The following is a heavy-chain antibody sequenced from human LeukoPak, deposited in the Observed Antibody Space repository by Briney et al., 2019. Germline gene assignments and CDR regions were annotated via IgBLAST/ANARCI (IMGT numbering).Heavy chain of an antibody. CDR2: IYTSGST. CDR1: GGSISSGSYY. J-gene: IGHJ5*02. V-gene: IGHV4-61*02. Sequence: SQTLSLTCTASGGSISSGSYYWSWIRQPAGKGLEWIGRIYTSGSTNYNPSLKSRVTISVDTSKNQFSLKLSSVTAADTAVYYCARVTVLLWFGELGTSGWFDPWGQGTLVTDSS. CDR3: ARVTVLLWFGELGTSGWFDP. D-gene: IGHD3-10*01.